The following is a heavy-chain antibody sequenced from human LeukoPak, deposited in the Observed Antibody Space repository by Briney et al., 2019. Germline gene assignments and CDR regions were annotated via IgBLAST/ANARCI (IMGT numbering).Heavy chain of an antibody. Sequence: SETLSLTCTVSGGSISSSSYYWGWPRQPPGRGLEWIGSIYYSGSTYYNPSLKSRVTISVDTSKNQFSLKLSSVTAADTAVYYCASEFWSGYSAYYFDYWGQGTLVTVSS. CDR2: IYYSGST. V-gene: IGHV4-39*01. CDR1: GGSISSSSYY. J-gene: IGHJ4*02. CDR3: ASEFWSGYSAYYFDY. D-gene: IGHD3-3*01.